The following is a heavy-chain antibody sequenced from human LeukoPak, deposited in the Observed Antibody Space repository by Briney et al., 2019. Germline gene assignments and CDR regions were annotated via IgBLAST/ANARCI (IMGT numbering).Heavy chain of an antibody. Sequence: QPGGSLRLSCASSVFTFSSFRMNWVREAPGKGLVWVARLSGDGSTTRHADSVKGRFTISRDNAKNTLYLQMNSLRVQDTALYYCARGIASSRSVAIDLWGQGTLVDVSS. J-gene: IGHJ4*02. CDR3: ARGIASSRSVAIDL. V-gene: IGHV3-74*01. CDR2: LSGDGSTT. CDR1: VFTFSSFR. D-gene: IGHD6-13*01.